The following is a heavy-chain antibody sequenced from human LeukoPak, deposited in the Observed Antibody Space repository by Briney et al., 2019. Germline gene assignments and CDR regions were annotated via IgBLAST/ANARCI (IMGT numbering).Heavy chain of an antibody. D-gene: IGHD3-22*01. J-gene: IGHJ4*02. CDR1: GYTFTNYG. CDR3: ARDTEGPYFHDSSGPDY. Sequence: GASVKVSCKASGYTFTNYGISWVRQAPGQGLEWMGWISTYNANTNHAQKVQGRVTMTTDTSTTTAYMELRSLRSDDTAVYYCARDTEGPYFHDSSGPDYWGQGTLVTVSS. CDR2: ISTYNANT. V-gene: IGHV1-18*01.